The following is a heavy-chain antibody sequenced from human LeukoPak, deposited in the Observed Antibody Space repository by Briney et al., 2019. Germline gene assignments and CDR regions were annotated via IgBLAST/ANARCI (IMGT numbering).Heavy chain of an antibody. CDR3: ARDRVSGPTGFDY. V-gene: IGHV1-46*01. CDR1: GYTFTSNH. J-gene: IGHJ4*02. D-gene: IGHD6-19*01. Sequence: GASVKVSCKASGYTFTSNHIHWVRQAPGQGLEWMGMIYPRDGSTSYAQKLQGRVTMTTDTSTSTAYMELRSLRSDDTAVYYCARDRVSGPTGFDYWGQGTLVTVSS. CDR2: IYPRDGST.